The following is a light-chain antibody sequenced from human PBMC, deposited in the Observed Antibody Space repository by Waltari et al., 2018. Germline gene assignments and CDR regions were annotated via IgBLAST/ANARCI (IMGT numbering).Light chain of an antibody. Sequence: DIQMTQSPSPLSASVGDTVTVTCRASQNIRTHLNWYQQKPTTAPKLLIYAASTLHRGVPSRFSGSGSETDFTLTVTNLQPDDFAIYFCQQSFSSPWTFGQGTRV. CDR2: AAS. CDR3: QQSFSSPWT. J-gene: IGKJ1*01. CDR1: QNIRTH. V-gene: IGKV1-39*01.